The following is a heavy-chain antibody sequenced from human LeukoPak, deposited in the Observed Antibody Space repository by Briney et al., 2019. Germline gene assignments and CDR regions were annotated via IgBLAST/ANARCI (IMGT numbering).Heavy chain of an antibody. V-gene: IGHV4-61*08. CDR1: GGSISSGGYY. CDR2: IYYSGST. Sequence: SETLSLTCTVSGGSISSGGYYWSWIRQHPGKGLEWIGYIYYSGSTNYNPSLKSRVTISVDTSKNQFSLKLSSVTAADTAVYYCARHLGVVVALPHFYYGMDVWGQGTTVTVSS. J-gene: IGHJ6*02. CDR3: ARHLGVVVALPHFYYGMDV. D-gene: IGHD2-21*01.